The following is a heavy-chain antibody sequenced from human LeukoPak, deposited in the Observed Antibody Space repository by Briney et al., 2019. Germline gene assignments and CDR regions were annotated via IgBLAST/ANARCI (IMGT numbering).Heavy chain of an antibody. D-gene: IGHD2-21*01. CDR3: ARLAIRAIDLGNPEFDP. V-gene: IGHV3-48*01. CDR1: GFTFGSYS. J-gene: IGHJ5*02. CDR2: ITSSSVTM. Sequence: PGGSLRLSCAASGFTFGSYSMNWVRQAPGKGLEWVSYITSSSVTMFYADSVKGRFTISRDNAENLMYLQMNNLRAEDTAVYYCARLAIRAIDLGNPEFDPWGQGTLDTVSS.